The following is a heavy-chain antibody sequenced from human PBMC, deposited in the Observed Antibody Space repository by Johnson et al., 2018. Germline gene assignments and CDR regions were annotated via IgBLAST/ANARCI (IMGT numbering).Heavy chain of an antibody. V-gene: IGHV3-9*01. Sequence: VQLVESGGGLVQPGRSLRLSCAASGFTFDDYAMHWVRQAPGKGLEWVAGISWNSGSIGYADSVKGRFTISRDNAKNSLYLQMNSRGAEDTALYYWAKDIPGPRLVGEETTDGMDGWGQGTTVTGPS. CDR1: GFTFDDYA. J-gene: IGHJ6*02. D-gene: IGHD1/OR15-1a*01. CDR3: AKDIPGPRLVGEETTDGMDG. CDR2: ISWNSGSI.